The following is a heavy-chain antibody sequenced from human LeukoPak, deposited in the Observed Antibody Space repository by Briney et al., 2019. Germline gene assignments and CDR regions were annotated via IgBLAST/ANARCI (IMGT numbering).Heavy chain of an antibody. D-gene: IGHD2-15*01. J-gene: IGHJ4*02. Sequence: ASVKVSCKVSGYTLTELSMHWVRQAPGKGLEWMGGFDPEDGETIYAQKFQGRVTMTEDTSTDTAYMELSSLRSEDTAVYYCATGYCSGGSCFVRRFGVFDYWGQGTLVTVSS. CDR1: GYTLTELS. CDR2: FDPEDGET. CDR3: ATGYCSGGSCFVRRFGVFDY. V-gene: IGHV1-24*01.